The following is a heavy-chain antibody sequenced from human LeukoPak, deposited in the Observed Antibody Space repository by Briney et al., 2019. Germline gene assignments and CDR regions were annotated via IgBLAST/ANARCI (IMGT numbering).Heavy chain of an antibody. CDR3: ARVPHFGLVWFGELFKTYCYGIDV. CDR2: ISSNSRYI. J-gene: IGHJ6*04. V-gene: IGHV3-21*01. CDR1: GFTFSSHS. Sequence: PGGSLRLSCAASGFTFSSHSMNSVRQAPGKGLEWVSSISSNSRYIYYAHSVKGRFTISRDNAKHSLYLQTNSLRAEDTAVYYCARVPHFGLVWFGELFKTYCYGIDVWGKGTTVTVSS. D-gene: IGHD3-10*01.